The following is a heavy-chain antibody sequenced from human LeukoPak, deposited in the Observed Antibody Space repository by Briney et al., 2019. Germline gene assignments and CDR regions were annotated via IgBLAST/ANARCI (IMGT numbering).Heavy chain of an antibody. D-gene: IGHD3-9*01. J-gene: IGHJ5*02. CDR1: GGSISSSSYY. Sequence: SETLSLTCTVSGGSISSSSYYWSWIRQPPGKGLEWIGYIYYSGSTNYNPSLKSRVTISVDTSKNQFSLKLSSVTAADTAVYYCARHVRDYDILTGYYTSWFDPWGQGTLVTVSS. CDR2: IYYSGST. V-gene: IGHV4-61*05. CDR3: ARHVRDYDILTGYYTSWFDP.